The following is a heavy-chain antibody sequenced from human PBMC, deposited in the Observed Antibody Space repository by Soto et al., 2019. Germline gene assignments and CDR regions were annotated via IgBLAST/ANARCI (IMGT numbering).Heavy chain of an antibody. D-gene: IGHD3-16*01. Sequence: QVQLVESGGGVVQPGRSLRLSCAASGFTFSSYAMHWVRQAPGKGLEWVAVISYDGSNKYYADSVKGRFTISRDNSKNTLYLQMNSLRAEDTAVYYFARGGTRDAFDIWGQGTMVTVSS. J-gene: IGHJ3*02. CDR3: ARGGTRDAFDI. V-gene: IGHV3-30-3*01. CDR1: GFTFSSYA. CDR2: ISYDGSNK.